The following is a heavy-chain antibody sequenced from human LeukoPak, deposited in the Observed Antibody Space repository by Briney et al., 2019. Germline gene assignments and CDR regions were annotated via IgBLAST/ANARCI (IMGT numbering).Heavy chain of an antibody. J-gene: IGHJ6*02. CDR1: GGSISSGGYY. Sequence: TLSLTCTVSGGSISSGGYYWSWIRQHPGKGLEWIGYIYYSGSTYYNPSLKSRVTISVDTSKNQFSLRLSSVTAADTAVYYCARGRHGLYRGPYYYYGMDVWGQGTTVTVSS. CDR3: ARGRHGLYRGPYYYYGMDV. D-gene: IGHD1-26*01. CDR2: IYYSGST. V-gene: IGHV4-31*03.